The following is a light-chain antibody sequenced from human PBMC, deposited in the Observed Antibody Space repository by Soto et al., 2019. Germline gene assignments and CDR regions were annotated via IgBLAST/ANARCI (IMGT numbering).Light chain of an antibody. CDR1: SSDVGGYNY. V-gene: IGLV2-8*01. CDR2: EVN. J-gene: IGLJ1*01. CDR3: SSYVTSNNLRV. Sequence: QSALTQPASVSGSPGQSITISCTGTSSDVGGYNYVSWYQQHPGKAPKLMIYEVNERPSGVPDRFSGSKSGNTASLTVSGLRAEDEADYYCSSYVTSNNLRVFGTGTKLTVL.